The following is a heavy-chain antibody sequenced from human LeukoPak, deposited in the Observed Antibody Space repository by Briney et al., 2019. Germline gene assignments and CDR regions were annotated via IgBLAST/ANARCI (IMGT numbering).Heavy chain of an antibody. Sequence: GVTLTCSCSGSAFTFSSYSRKWVRHAPGKGRMGFSYISSSSSTISQAASVKGRITSSRDNAKNSLYLQMNSLRAEDTAVYYCARRLNKAAAGTRKNWFDPWGQGTLVTVSS. CDR2: ISSSSSTI. V-gene: IGHV3-48*01. D-gene: IGHD6-13*01. CDR1: AFTFSSYS. CDR3: ARRLNKAAAGTRKNWFDP. J-gene: IGHJ5*02.